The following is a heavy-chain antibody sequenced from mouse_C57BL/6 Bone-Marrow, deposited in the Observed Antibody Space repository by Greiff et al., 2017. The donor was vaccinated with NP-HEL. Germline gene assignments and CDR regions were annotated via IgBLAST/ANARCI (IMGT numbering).Heavy chain of an antibody. Sequence: EVQRVESGPELVKPGASVKIPCKASGYTFTDYNMDWVKQSHGKSLEWIGDINPNNGGTIYNQKFKGKATLTVDKSSSTAYMELRSLTSEDTAVYYCARGSYYGSSSAWFAYWGQGTLVTVSA. CDR2: INPNNGGT. CDR1: GYTFTDYN. V-gene: IGHV1-18*01. D-gene: IGHD1-1*01. J-gene: IGHJ3*01. CDR3: ARGSYYGSSSAWFAY.